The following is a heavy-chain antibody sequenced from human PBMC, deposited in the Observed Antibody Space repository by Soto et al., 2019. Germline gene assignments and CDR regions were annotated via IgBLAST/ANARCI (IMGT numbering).Heavy chain of an antibody. CDR3: VVAAQPYYFDY. J-gene: IGHJ4*02. V-gene: IGHV1-18*01. Sequence: ASVKVSCKASGYTFTSYGISWVRQAPGQGLEWMGWVSAYNGNTNYAQKLQGRVTMTTDTSTSTAYLELRSLRSDDTAVYYCVVAAQPYYFDYWGQGTLVTVSS. CDR1: GYTFTSYG. CDR2: VSAYNGNT. D-gene: IGHD2-15*01.